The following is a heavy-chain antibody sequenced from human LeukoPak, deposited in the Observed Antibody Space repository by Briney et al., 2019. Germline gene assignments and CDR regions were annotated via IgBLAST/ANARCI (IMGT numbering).Heavy chain of an antibody. CDR3: ARDSVPAAIGDAFDI. CDR1: GFTFSSYS. J-gene: IGHJ3*02. D-gene: IGHD2-2*01. Sequence: GGSLRLSCAASGFTFSSYSMNWVRQAPGKGLEWVSSISSSSSYIYYADSVKGRFTISRDNAKNSLYLQMNSLRAEDTAVYYCARDSVPAAIGDAFDIWGQGTMVTVSS. V-gene: IGHV3-21*01. CDR2: ISSSSSYI.